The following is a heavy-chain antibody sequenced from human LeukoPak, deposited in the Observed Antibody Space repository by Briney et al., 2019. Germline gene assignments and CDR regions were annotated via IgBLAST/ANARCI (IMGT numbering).Heavy chain of an antibody. CDR3: AREAMIVVKGYMDV. J-gene: IGHJ6*03. CDR2: IYYSGST. Sequence: SETLSLTCTVSGGSISSGGYYWSWIRQHPGKGPEWIGYIYYSGSTYYNPSLKSRVTISVDTSKNQFSLKLSSVTAADTAVYYCAREAMIVVKGYMDVWGKGTTVTVSS. V-gene: IGHV4-31*03. D-gene: IGHD3-22*01. CDR1: GGSISSGGYY.